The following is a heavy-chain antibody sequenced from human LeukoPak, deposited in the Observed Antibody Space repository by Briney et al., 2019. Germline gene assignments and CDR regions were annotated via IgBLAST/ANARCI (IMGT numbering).Heavy chain of an antibody. V-gene: IGHV3-30-3*01. CDR3: ARDLAGHYYGSGSSFDY. CDR1: GFTFSSYA. Sequence: GGSLRLSCAASGFTFSSYAMHWVRQAPGKWLEWVAVISYDGSNKYYADSVKGRFTISRDNSKNTLYLQMNSLRAEDTAVYYCARDLAGHYYGSGSSFDYWGQGTLVTVS. D-gene: IGHD3-10*01. CDR2: ISYDGSNK. J-gene: IGHJ4*02.